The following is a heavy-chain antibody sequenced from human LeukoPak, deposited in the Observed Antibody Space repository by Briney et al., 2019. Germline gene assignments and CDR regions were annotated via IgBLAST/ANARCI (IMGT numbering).Heavy chain of an antibody. CDR3: ARDGVESVDY. V-gene: IGHV4-61*02. D-gene: IGHD3-3*01. CDR1: GGSISSGSYY. CDR2: IYASGST. Sequence: SQTLSLTCTVSGGSISSGSYYWSWIRQPAGKGLKWIGRIYASGSTNYNPSLKSRVTISVDTSKNQFSLKLSSVTAADTAVYYCARDGVESVDYWGQGTLVTVSS. J-gene: IGHJ4*02.